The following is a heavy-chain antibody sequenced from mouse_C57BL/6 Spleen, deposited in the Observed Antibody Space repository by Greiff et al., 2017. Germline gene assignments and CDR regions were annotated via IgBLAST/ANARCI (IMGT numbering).Heavy chain of an antibody. D-gene: IGHD4-1*01. J-gene: IGHJ1*03. CDR2: IRNKANNHAT. V-gene: IGHV6-6*01. Sequence: EVQLVESGGGLVQPGGSMKLSCAASGFTFSDAWMDWVRQSPEKGLEWVAEIRNKANNHATYYAESVKGRFTISRDDSKSSVYLQMNSLRAEDTGIYYCTRRTGPWYFDVWGTGTTVTVSS. CDR1: GFTFSDAW. CDR3: TRRTGPWYFDV.